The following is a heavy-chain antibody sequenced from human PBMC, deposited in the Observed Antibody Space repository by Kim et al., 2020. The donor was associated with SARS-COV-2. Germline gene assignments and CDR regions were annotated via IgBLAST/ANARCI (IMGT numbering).Heavy chain of an antibody. J-gene: IGHJ4*02. Sequence: SETLSLTCAVYGGSFSGYYWSWIRQPPGKGLEWIGEINHSGSTNYNPSLKSRVTISVDTSKNQFSLKLSSVTAADTAVYYCARGSSVSRVGARVLYFDYWGQGTLVTVSS. D-gene: IGHD1-26*01. V-gene: IGHV4-34*01. CDR2: INHSGST. CDR1: GGSFSGYY. CDR3: ARGSSVSRVGARVLYFDY.